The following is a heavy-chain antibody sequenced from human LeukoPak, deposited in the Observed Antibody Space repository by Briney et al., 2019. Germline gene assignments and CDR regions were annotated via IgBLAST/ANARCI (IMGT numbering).Heavy chain of an antibody. J-gene: IGHJ4*02. CDR3: ARDPLDEVTAGTLSSPYFDY. V-gene: IGHV3-33*01. CDR2: IWFDGNNK. CDR1: GFSFRSYG. D-gene: IGHD2-21*02. Sequence: PGRSLRLSCAASGFSFRSYGMHWVRQAPGKGLEWVAVIWFDGNNKYYEDSVKGRFTISRDNSRNTLYLQMNSLTAEDTAVYYCARDPLDEVTAGTLSSPYFDYWGQGTLVTVSS.